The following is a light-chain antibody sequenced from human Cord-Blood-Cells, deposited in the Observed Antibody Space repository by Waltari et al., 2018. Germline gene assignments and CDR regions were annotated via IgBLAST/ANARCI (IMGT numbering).Light chain of an antibody. Sequence: DIQMTQSPSSLSASVGDRVTITCRACQSISSSLNWYQQKPGKSPKCLIYAASSLQSGVPSRFSGSGSGTDCTLTISSLQPEDFATYYGQQSYSTPRTFRQGTKVEIK. CDR1: QSISSS. V-gene: IGKV1-39*01. CDR3: QQSYSTPRT. J-gene: IGKJ1*01. CDR2: AAS.